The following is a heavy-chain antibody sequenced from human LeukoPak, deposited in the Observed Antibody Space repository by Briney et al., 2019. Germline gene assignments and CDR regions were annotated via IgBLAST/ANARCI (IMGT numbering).Heavy chain of an antibody. V-gene: IGHV3-23*01. CDR2: ISGSGGST. CDR3: AKDLANDSSGYPLPFDY. J-gene: IGHJ4*02. D-gene: IGHD3-22*01. Sequence: GGPLRLSCAASGFTFSSYAMSWVRQAPGKGLEWVSAISGSGGSTYYADSVKGRFTISRDNSKNTLYLQMNSLRAEDTAVYYCAKDLANDSSGYPLPFDYWGQGTLVTVSS. CDR1: GFTFSSYA.